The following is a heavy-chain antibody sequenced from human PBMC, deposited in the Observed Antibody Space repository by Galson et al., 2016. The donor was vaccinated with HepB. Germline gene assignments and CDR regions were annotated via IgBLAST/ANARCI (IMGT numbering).Heavy chain of an antibody. D-gene: IGHD3-3*01. CDR3: AKSRLRFLGWGTHGMDV. CDR2: ISYDGRTN. V-gene: IGHV3-30*18. CDR1: GFNFSYYA. Sequence: SLRLSCAASGFNFSYYAMHWVRQAPGKGLAWVASISYDGRTNYYVDSLKGRFPISRDNSKRTLELQMNSLSVEDTAVYYCAKSRLRFLGWGTHGMDVWGPGTTVSVSS. J-gene: IGHJ6*02.